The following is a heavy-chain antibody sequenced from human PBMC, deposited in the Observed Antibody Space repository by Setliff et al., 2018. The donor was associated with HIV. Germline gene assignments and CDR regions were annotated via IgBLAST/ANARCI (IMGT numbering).Heavy chain of an antibody. J-gene: IGHJ4*02. V-gene: IGHV4-4*07. Sequence: SETLSLTCTASGGSLTGYHWSWIRQSAGKELEWIGRMYYTGTTDYNPSLMSRVTLSIDRSKNQFALEVNSMTAADAAVYYCARSIYGSGTYPLDIWSQGTLVTV. CDR2: MYYTGTT. CDR1: GGSLTGYH. D-gene: IGHD3-10*01. CDR3: ARSIYGSGTYPLDI.